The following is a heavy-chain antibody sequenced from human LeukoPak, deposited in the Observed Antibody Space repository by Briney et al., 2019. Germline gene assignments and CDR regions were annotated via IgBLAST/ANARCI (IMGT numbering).Heavy chain of an antibody. CDR3: ARLARGNRYGPYDC. V-gene: IGHV4-59*08. Sequence: PSETLSLTCTVSGGSISSYYWSWIRQPPGKGLEWIGYIYDSGSTDYNPSLKSRVTISVDTSKNQFSLKLSSVTAADTAVYYCARLARGNRYGPYDCWGQGTLVTVSS. D-gene: IGHD5-18*01. J-gene: IGHJ4*02. CDR2: IYDSGST. CDR1: GGSISSYY.